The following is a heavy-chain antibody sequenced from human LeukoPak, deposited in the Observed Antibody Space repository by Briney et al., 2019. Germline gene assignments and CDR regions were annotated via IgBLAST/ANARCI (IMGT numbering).Heavy chain of an antibody. D-gene: IGHD3-9*01. J-gene: IGHJ3*02. CDR1: GGTFSSYA. V-gene: IGHV1-69*13. CDR3: ARXLXTYYDIXTGYSYNPDAFDI. CDR2: IIPIFGTA. Sequence: SVKVSCKASGGTFSSYAISWVRQAPGQGLEWMGGIIPIFGTANYAQKFQGRVTITADESTSTAYMELSSLRSEDTAVYYCARXLXTYYDIXTGYSYNPDAFDIWGQGTMVTVSS.